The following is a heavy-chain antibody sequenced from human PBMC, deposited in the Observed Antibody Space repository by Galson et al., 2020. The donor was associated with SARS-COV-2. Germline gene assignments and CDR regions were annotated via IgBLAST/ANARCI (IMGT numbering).Heavy chain of an antibody. Sequence: GGSLRLSCAASGFTFSSYAMHWVRQAPGKGLEWVAVISYDGSNKYYADSVKGRFTISRDNSKNTLYLQMNSLRAEDTAVYYCATVGYCSGGSCASEYFQHWGQGTLVTVSS. J-gene: IGHJ1*01. D-gene: IGHD2-15*01. V-gene: IGHV3-30*04. CDR1: GFTFSSYA. CDR3: ATVGYCSGGSCASEYFQH. CDR2: ISYDGSNK.